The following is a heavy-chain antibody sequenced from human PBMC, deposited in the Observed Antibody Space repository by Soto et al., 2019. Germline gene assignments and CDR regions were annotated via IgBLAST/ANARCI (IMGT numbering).Heavy chain of an antibody. CDR3: ARDPERVYYYGSGSLSYGMDV. CDR2: IIPIFGTA. CDR1: AGTFSSYA. J-gene: IGHJ6*02. Sequence: SVKVSCKASAGTFSSYAISWVRQAPGQGLEWMGGIIPIFGTANYAQKFQGRVTITADESTSTAYMELSSLRSEDTAVYYCARDPERVYYYGSGSLSYGMDVWGQGTTVTVSS. D-gene: IGHD3-10*01. V-gene: IGHV1-69*13.